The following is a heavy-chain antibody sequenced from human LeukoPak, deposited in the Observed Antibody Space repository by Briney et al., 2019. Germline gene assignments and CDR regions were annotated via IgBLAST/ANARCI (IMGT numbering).Heavy chain of an antibody. J-gene: IGHJ4*02. CDR3: AKGRFLEWFPLFDY. CDR1: GFTFSSYG. Sequence: GGSLRLSCAASGFTFSSYGMHWVRQAPGKGLEWVAVTSYDGSNKYYADSVKGRFTISRDNSKNTLYLQMNSLRAEDTAVYYCAKGRFLEWFPLFDYWGQGTLVTVSS. CDR2: TSYDGSNK. D-gene: IGHD3-3*01. V-gene: IGHV3-30*18.